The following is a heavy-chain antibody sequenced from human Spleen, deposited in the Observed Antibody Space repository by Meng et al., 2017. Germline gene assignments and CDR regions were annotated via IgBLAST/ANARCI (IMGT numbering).Heavy chain of an antibody. CDR3: ARGGAVAASFDY. Sequence: DVQLVESGGGLIQPGGSLRLSCAASGFTINEYDMHWVRQATGKGLEWVSAIGTAGDTNYPGSVKGRFTISRENAKNSLYLQMNSLRAGDTAVYYCARGGAVAASFDYWGQGTLVTVSS. CDR2: IGTAGDT. J-gene: IGHJ4*02. V-gene: IGHV3-13*01. D-gene: IGHD6-19*01. CDR1: GFTINEYD.